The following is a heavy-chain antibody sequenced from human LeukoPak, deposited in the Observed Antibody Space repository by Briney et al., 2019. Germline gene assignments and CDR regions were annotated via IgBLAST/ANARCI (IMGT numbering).Heavy chain of an antibody. CDR1: GGSISSYY. D-gene: IGHD5-24*01. J-gene: IGHJ4*02. Sequence: PSETLSLTCTVSGGSISSYYWSWIRQPPGKGLEWIGYIYYSGSTNYNPSLKSRVTISVDTSKNQFSLKLSSVTAADTAVYYCARGGHMATIGYWGQGTLVTVSS. V-gene: IGHV4-59*01. CDR2: IYYSGST. CDR3: ARGGHMATIGY.